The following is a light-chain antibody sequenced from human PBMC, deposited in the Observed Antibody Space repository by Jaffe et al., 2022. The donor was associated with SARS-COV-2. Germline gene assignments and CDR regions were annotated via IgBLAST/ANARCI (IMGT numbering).Light chain of an antibody. J-gene: IGLJ2*01. CDR2: EVT. CDR3: SSFTSSGSVV. CDR1: SSDVGAYNY. Sequence: QSALTQPASVSGSPGQSITISCTGTSSDVGAYNYVSWYQQHPGKAPKLVIYEVTYRPSGVSDRFSGSKSDNTASLTISGLQAGDEADYFCSSFTSSGSVVFGGGTKLAVL. V-gene: IGLV2-14*01.